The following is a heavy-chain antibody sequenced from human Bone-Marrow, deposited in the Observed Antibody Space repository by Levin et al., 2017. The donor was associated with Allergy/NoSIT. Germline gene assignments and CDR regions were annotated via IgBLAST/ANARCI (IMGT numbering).Heavy chain of an antibody. CDR2: MNPNSGNT. J-gene: IGHJ4*02. V-gene: IGHV1-8*01. CDR3: ARVLYVGDSSGIDY. Sequence: ASVKVSCKASGYTFTSYDINWVRQATGQGREGMGWMNPNSGNTGYAQKFQGRVTMTSNTSISTAYMELSSLGSEDAAVDYCARVLYVGDSSGIDYWGQGTLVTVSS. CDR1: GYTFTSYD. D-gene: IGHD3-22*01.